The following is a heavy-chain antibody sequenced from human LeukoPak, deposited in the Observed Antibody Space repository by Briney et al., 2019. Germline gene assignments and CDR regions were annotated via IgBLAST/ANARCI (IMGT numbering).Heavy chain of an antibody. CDR1: GFTLSSYW. CDR3: AELGITMIGGV. D-gene: IGHD3-10*02. CDR2: IKQDGSEK. Sequence: GGSLRLSCAASGFTLSSYWMSWVRQAPGKGLEWVANIKQDGSEKYYVDSVKGRFTISRDNAKNTLYLEMNSLRAEDTAVYYCAELGITMIGGVWGKGTTVTISS. J-gene: IGHJ6*04. V-gene: IGHV3-7*01.